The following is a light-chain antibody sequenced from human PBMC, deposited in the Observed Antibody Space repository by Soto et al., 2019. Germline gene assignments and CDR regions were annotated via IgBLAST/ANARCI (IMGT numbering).Light chain of an antibody. CDR1: SSDVGGYNY. Sequence: QSALTQPASVSGSPGQSITIYCTGTSSDVGGYNYVSWYQQHPGKAPKLMIYEVSNRPSGVSNRFSGSKSGNTASLTISGLQAEDEADYYCSSSTSSITLVFGGGTKLTVL. V-gene: IGLV2-14*01. CDR3: SSSTSSITLV. J-gene: IGLJ2*01. CDR2: EVS.